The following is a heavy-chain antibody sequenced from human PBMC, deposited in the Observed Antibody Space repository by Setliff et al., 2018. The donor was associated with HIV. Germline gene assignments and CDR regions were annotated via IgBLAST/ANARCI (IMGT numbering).Heavy chain of an antibody. J-gene: IGHJ4*02. D-gene: IGHD3-22*01. CDR2: IRYDGSNK. CDR3: AKDVYVAKYYYGSSGYSGSYYFDY. V-gene: IGHV3-30*02. CDR1: GFTVTDYG. Sequence: GGSLRLSCIASGFTVTDYGMHWVRQAPGKGLEWVAFIRYDGSNKYYADSVKGRFTISRDSSKNTLYLQMNSLRAEDTAVYYCAKDVYVAKYYYGSSGYSGSYYFDYWGQGTLVTVSS.